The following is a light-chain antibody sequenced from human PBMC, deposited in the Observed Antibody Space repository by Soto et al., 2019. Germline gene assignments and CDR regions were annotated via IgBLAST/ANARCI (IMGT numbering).Light chain of an antibody. CDR2: DVS. Sequence: QSAQTQPASVSWSPGQSITISCTGTSSDVGGYNYVSWYQQHPGKAPKLMIYDVSNRPSGVSNRFSGSKSGNTASLTISGLQAEDETDYYCSSYTSSSAVVFGGGTQLTFL. CDR1: SSDVGGYNY. V-gene: IGLV2-14*01. CDR3: SSYTSSSAVV. J-gene: IGLJ2*01.